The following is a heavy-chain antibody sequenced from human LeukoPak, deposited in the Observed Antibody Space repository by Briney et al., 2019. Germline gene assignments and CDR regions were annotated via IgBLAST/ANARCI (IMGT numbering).Heavy chain of an antibody. Sequence: GGSLRLSCETSGFTFDDYAMHWVRQAPGKGLEWVSGMSWNGGSIGYADSVKGRFSISRDNAKNSLYLQMNSLRAEDTAVYYCARDAYYYGSGSYKNYYGMDVWGQGTTVTVSS. J-gene: IGHJ6*02. V-gene: IGHV3-9*01. CDR3: ARDAYYYGSGSYKNYYGMDV. CDR1: GFTFDDYA. D-gene: IGHD3-10*01. CDR2: MSWNGGSI.